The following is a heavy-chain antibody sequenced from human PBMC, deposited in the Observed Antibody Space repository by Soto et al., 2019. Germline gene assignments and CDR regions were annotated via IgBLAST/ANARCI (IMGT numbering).Heavy chain of an antibody. D-gene: IGHD3-16*02. CDR3: ARDLQPKAHRSFPGWFDP. CDR1: GFTFSNYG. V-gene: IGHV3-30*03. CDR2: ISYGGSNK. Sequence: QEQLLYSGGGVVQPGRSLRLSCAASGFTFSNYGMHWVRQAPGEGLDWVAVISYGGSNKYYADSVKGRFTISRDNSKNPLYLQMNSLRSEDTAVYYCARDLQPKAHRSFPGWFDPWGQGTLVTVSS. J-gene: IGHJ5*02.